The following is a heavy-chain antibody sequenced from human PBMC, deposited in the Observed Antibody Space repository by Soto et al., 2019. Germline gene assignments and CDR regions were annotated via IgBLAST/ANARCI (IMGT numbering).Heavy chain of an antibody. CDR1: GYTFTGYY. CDR3: ARGRGSRELRFLEWLSAYYGMDV. CDR2: INPNSGGT. J-gene: IGHJ6*02. V-gene: IGHV1-2*02. Sequence: VKVSCKASGYTFTGYYMRWVRQAPGQGLEWMGWINPNSGGTNYAQKFQGRVTMTRDTSISTAYMELSRLRSDDTAVYYCARGRGSRELRFLEWLSAYYGMDVWGQGTTVTVSS. D-gene: IGHD3-3*01.